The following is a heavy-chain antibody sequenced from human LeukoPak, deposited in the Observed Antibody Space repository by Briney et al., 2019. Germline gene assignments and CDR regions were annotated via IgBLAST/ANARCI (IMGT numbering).Heavy chain of an antibody. CDR1: GFTFSNAW. CDR2: IKSKTDGGTT. J-gene: IGHJ4*02. CDR3: TTEGPYVLLWFGEPYPDY. Sequence: PGGSLRLSCAASGFTFSNAWMSWVRQAPGKGLEWVGRIKSKTDGGTTDYAAPVKGRFTISRDDSKNTLYLQMNSLKTEDTAVYYCTTEGPYVLLWFGEPYPDYWGQGTLVTVSS. V-gene: IGHV3-15*01. D-gene: IGHD3-10*01.